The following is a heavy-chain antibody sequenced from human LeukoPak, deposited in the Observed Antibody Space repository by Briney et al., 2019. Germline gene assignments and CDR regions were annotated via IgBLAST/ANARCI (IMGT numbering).Heavy chain of an antibody. CDR3: ARASPEMANRGYFDY. CDR2: IYYSGST. CDR1: GGSISSYY. D-gene: IGHD5-24*01. Sequence: PSETLSLTCTVSGGSISSYYWSWIRQPPGKGLEWIGYIYYSGSTNYNPSLKSRVTMSVDTSKNQFSLKLSSVTAADTAVYYCARASPEMANRGYFDYWGQGTLVTVSS. J-gene: IGHJ4*02. V-gene: IGHV4-59*12.